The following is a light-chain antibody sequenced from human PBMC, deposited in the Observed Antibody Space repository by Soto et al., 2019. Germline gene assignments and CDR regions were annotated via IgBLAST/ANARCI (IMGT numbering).Light chain of an antibody. V-gene: IGKV4-1*01. CDR3: QHYNSTMYT. J-gene: IGKJ2*01. Sequence: DIVLTQSPDSLAVSLGERATINCKSSQSLLYSSSNKNYLTWYQQKPGQPPKLLIYWASTRESGVPDRFGGSGSGTDFTLTISSLQTEDVAVYYCQHYNSTMYTFGQGTKLEIK. CDR1: QSLLYSSSNKNY. CDR2: WAS.